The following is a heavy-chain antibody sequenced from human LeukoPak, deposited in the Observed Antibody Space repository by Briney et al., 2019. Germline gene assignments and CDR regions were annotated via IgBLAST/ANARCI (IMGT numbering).Heavy chain of an antibody. Sequence: ASVKVSCKASGGTFSSYAISWVRQAPEQGLEWMGGIIPIFGTANYAQKFQGRVTITTDESTSTAYMELSSLRSEDTAVYYCAVSSGWYIYYFDYWGQGTLVTVSS. CDR2: IIPIFGTA. V-gene: IGHV1-69*05. CDR3: AVSSGWYIYYFDY. J-gene: IGHJ4*02. D-gene: IGHD6-19*01. CDR1: GGTFSSYA.